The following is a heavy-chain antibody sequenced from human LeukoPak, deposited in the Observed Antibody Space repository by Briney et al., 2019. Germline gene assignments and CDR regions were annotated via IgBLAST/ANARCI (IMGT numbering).Heavy chain of an antibody. CDR2: INPSGGST. Sequence: ASVKVSCKASGHTFTSYYMHWVRQAPGQGLEWMGIINPSGGSTSYAQKFQGRVTMTRDMSTSTVYMELSSLRSEDTAVYYCASAGGGYATNFDYWGQGTLVTVSS. D-gene: IGHD3-16*01. V-gene: IGHV1-46*01. CDR1: GHTFTSYY. J-gene: IGHJ4*02. CDR3: ASAGGGYATNFDY.